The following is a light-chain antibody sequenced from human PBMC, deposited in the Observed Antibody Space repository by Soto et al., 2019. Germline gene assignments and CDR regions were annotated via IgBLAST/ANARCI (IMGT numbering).Light chain of an antibody. V-gene: IGLV2-14*01. J-gene: IGLJ1*01. CDR1: SSDVGGYNY. CDR3: SSYTSSSTFYV. CDR2: DVS. Sequence: QSALTQPASVSGSPGQSITISCTGTSSDVGGYNYVSWYQQDPGKAPKLMIYDVSNRPSGVSNRFSGSKSGNTASLTISGLQAEDEADYYCSSYTSSSTFYVFGTGTKLTVL.